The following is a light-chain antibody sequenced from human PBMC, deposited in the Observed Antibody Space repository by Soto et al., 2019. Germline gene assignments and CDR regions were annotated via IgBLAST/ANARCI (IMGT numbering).Light chain of an antibody. V-gene: IGLV1-40*01. CDR1: SSNIGAGYD. CDR3: QSYDSSLSGLV. Sequence: QLVLTKPPSVSGAPGQRVTISCTGSSSNIGAGYDVHWYQQLPGTAPKLLIYGNSNRPSGVPDRFSGSKSGTSASLAITGLQAEDEADYYCQSYDSSLSGLVFGTGTKLTVL. J-gene: IGLJ1*01. CDR2: GNS.